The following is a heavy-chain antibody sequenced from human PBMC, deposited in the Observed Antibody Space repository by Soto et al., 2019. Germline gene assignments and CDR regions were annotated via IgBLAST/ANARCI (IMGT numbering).Heavy chain of an antibody. Sequence: ASVKVSCKASGGTFSSYAISWVRQAPGQGLEWMGGIIAIIGTPNYAQKLQGRVTMTTDTSTSTAYMELRSLRSDDTAVYYCARGSPYSSSWLDYWGQGTLVTVSS. CDR2: IIAIIGTP. J-gene: IGHJ4*02. CDR3: ARGSPYSSSWLDY. D-gene: IGHD6-13*01. CDR1: GGTFSSYA. V-gene: IGHV1-18*01.